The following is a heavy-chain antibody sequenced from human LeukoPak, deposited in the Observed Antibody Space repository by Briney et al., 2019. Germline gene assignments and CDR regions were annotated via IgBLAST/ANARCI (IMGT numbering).Heavy chain of an antibody. CDR2: INPNSGGT. J-gene: IGHJ4*02. Sequence: ASVKVSCKASGYTFTGYYMHWVRQAPGQGLEWMGRINPNSGGTNYAQKFQGRVTMTRDTSISTAYMELSRLRSDDTAVYYCARVPTYHDYGSGSYYYFDYWGQGTLVTVSS. V-gene: IGHV1-2*06. CDR3: ARVPTYHDYGSGSYYYFDY. CDR1: GYTFTGYY. D-gene: IGHD3-10*01.